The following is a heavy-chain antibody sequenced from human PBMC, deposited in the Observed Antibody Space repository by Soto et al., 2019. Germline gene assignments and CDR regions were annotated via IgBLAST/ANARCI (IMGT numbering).Heavy chain of an antibody. J-gene: IGHJ4*02. CDR2: INAGNDNT. CDR1: GYTFINYA. V-gene: IGHV1-3*01. CDR3: ARAGYCSGWYPLIDY. D-gene: IGHD6-19*01. Sequence: QVQLVQSGAEVKKPGASVKVSCEASGYTFINYAMHWVRQAPGQRLEWMGWINAGNDNTKYSQKFQGRVTITRDTSASTAYMELSSLRSEDTAVYYCARAGYCSGWYPLIDYWGQGTLVTVSS.